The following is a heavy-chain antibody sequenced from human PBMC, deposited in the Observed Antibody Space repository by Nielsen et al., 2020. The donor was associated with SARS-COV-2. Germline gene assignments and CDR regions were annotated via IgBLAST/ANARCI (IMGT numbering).Heavy chain of an antibody. CDR1: GYTFTGYY. V-gene: IGHV1-2*04. CDR2: INPNSGGT. Sequence: ASVKVSCKASGYTFTGYYMHWVRQAPGQVLELMGWINPNSGGTNYAQKFQGWVTMTRDTSISTAYMELSRLRSDDTAVYYCARGGQLGIWSRVADGFDYWGQGTLVTVSS. D-gene: IGHD7-27*01. J-gene: IGHJ4*02. CDR3: ARGGQLGIWSRVADGFDY.